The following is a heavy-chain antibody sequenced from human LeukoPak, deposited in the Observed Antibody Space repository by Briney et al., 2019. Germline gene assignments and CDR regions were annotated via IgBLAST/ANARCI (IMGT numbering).Heavy chain of an antibody. CDR1: GFTFSSYA. CDR2: ISGSGGST. J-gene: IGHJ4*02. V-gene: IGHV3-23*01. Sequence: GGSLRLSCAASGFTFSSYAMSWVRQAPGKGLGWVSAISGSGGSTYYADSVKGRFTISRDNSKNTLYLQMNSLRAEDTAVYYCAKDRWFGELSTYWGQGTLVTVSS. CDR3: AKDRWFGELSTY. D-gene: IGHD3-10*01.